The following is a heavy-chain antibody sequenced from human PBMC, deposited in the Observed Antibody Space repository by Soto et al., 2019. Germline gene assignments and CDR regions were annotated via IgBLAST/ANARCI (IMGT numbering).Heavy chain of an antibody. CDR1: GFTFSGFD. D-gene: IGHD2-15*01. J-gene: IGHJ4*02. V-gene: IGHV3-13*01. Sequence: GGSLRLSCEASGFTFSGFDMHWVRQPTGKGLEWVSTIGTAGDTYYAVSVKGRFTISRGNAKNSLSLQMNSLRAGDTAVYFCARGQEVGAHFFDSWGQGTQVTVSS. CDR2: IGTAGDT. CDR3: ARGQEVGAHFFDS.